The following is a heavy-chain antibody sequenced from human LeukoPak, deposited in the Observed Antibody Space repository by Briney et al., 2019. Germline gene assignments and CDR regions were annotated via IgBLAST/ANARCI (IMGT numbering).Heavy chain of an antibody. CDR2: ISAYNGNT. V-gene: IGHV1-18*01. Sequence: ASVEVSCKASGYSFNSYGISWVRQAPGQGLEWMGWISAYNGNTNYAQKFQDRVTMTTDTSTSTAYMELRSLRSDDTAVYYCAREGYCNSTSCDKPFDCWGPGALVTVSS. J-gene: IGHJ4*02. D-gene: IGHD2-2*01. CDR3: AREGYCNSTSCDKPFDC. CDR1: GYSFNSYG.